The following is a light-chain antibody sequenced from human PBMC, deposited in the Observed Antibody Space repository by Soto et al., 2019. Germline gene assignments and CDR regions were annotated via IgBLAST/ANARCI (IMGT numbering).Light chain of an antibody. J-gene: IGKJ4*01. V-gene: IGKV1-12*01. CDR1: PGISSW. CDR3: QQANSVPPT. Sequence: DIQMTQSPSSVSASVGDRVTITCRASPGISSWLAWYQQKPGKAPKLLIHDASSLQSGVPSRFSGRRSGTDFTLTISSLQPEDFATYYSQQANSVPPTFGGGTTVDIK. CDR2: DAS.